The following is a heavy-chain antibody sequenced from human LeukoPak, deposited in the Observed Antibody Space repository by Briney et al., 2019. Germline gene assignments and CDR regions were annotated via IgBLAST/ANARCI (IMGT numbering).Heavy chain of an antibody. CDR3: ARRMGSGYDFGY. D-gene: IGHD5-12*01. J-gene: IGHJ4*02. V-gene: IGHV1-2*02. CDR1: GYTFSGHY. Sequence: ASVKVSCKASGYTFSGHYIHWVRQAPGQGLEWMGWISPKSGGTNYAPKFQGRVTTTRDTSISPAYMELSSLRTDGPAWYYCARRMGSGYDFGYWGQGTLVTVSS. CDR2: ISPKSGGT.